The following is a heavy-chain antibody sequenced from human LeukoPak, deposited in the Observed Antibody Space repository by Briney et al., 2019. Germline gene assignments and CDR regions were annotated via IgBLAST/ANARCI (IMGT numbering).Heavy chain of an antibody. J-gene: IGHJ4*02. CDR2: ISTSGTSI. CDR3: ARDATPHPSGWVYFDN. Sequence: PGGSLRLSCVASGFTFDSYEMNWVRQAPGKGLEWLSHISTSGTSIHDADSVKGRFTISRDNTKNSLYLQMNSLRAEDTAVYYCARDATPHPSGWVYFDNWGQGTLVTVSS. CDR1: GFTFDSYE. D-gene: IGHD5-12*01. V-gene: IGHV3-48*03.